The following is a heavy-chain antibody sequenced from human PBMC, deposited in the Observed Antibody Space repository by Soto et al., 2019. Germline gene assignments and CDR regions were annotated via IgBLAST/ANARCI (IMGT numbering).Heavy chain of an antibody. CDR3: ARVPEDYGDYYYFDY. V-gene: IGHV1-3*01. D-gene: IGHD4-17*01. Sequence: ASVKVSCKASGYTFTSYAMHWVRQAPGQRLEWMGWINAGNGNTKYSQKFQGRVTITRDTSASTAYMELSSLRSEDTAVYYCARVPEDYGDYYYFDYWGQGTMVTAPQ. CDR1: GYTFTSYA. J-gene: IGHJ4*02. CDR2: INAGNGNT.